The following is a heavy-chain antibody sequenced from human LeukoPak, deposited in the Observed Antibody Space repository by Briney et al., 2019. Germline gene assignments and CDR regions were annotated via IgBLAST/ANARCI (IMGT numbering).Heavy chain of an antibody. V-gene: IGHV1-69*10. D-gene: IGHD5-18*01. CDR3: ARDLHDGYSYGY. Sequence: SVTVSCKASGGTFSSYAISWVRQAPGQGLEWMGRIIPILGIANYAQKLQGRVTITTDKSTSTAYMELSSLRSEDTAVYYCARDLHDGYSYGYWGQGTLVTVSS. J-gene: IGHJ4*02. CDR2: IIPILGIA. CDR1: GGTFSSYA.